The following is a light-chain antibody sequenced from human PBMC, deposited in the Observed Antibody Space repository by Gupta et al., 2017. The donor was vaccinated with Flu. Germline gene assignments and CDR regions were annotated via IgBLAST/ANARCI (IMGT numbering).Light chain of an antibody. V-gene: IGLV2-14*01. CDR1: SNDIGNYLY. J-gene: IGLJ2*01. CDR2: EVN. Sequence: SITSSCTGTSNDIGNYLYVFCYQQLPGKAPKVIIYEVNNRPSGVSRRFSGSKSGNTASLSISGLKADDEGDYYSASYTTTTTVLFGGGTKLTVL. CDR3: ASYTTTTTVL.